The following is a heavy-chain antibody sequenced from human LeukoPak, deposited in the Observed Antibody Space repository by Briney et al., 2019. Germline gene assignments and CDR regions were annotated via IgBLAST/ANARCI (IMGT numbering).Heavy chain of an antibody. D-gene: IGHD2-15*01. CDR2: ISSSSSYI. V-gene: IGHV3-21*01. Sequence: PGGSLRLSCAASGFTFSSYSMNWVRQAPGKGLEWVSSISSSSSYIYYADSVKGRFTISRDNAKNSLYPQMNSLRAEDTAVYYCARDYCSGGSCYPYFDYWGQGTLVTVSS. J-gene: IGHJ4*02. CDR3: ARDYCSGGSCYPYFDY. CDR1: GFTFSSYS.